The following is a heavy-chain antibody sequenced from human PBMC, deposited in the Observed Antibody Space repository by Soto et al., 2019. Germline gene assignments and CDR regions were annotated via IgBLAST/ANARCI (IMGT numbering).Heavy chain of an antibody. CDR2: IYYSGST. V-gene: IGHV4-31*03. D-gene: IGHD1-7*01. J-gene: IGHJ5*02. CDR1: GGSISSGGYY. Sequence: SETLSLTCTVSGGSISSGGYYWSWIRQHPGKGLEWIGYIYYSGSTYYNPSLKSRVTISVDTSKNQFSLKLSSVTAADTAVYYCARGAQRDMAGTTENWFDPWGQGTLVTVSS. CDR3: ARGAQRDMAGTTENWFDP.